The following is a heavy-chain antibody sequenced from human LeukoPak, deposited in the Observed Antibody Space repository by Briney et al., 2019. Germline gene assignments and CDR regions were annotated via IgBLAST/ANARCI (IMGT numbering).Heavy chain of an antibody. V-gene: IGHV4-39*01. Sequence: PSETLSLTCTVSGGSISSSSYYWGWIRQPSGKGLEWIGSIYYSGSTYYNPSLKSRVTISVDTSKNQFSLKLSSVTAADTAVYYCARQPVIYDSSDFWGQGTLVTVSS. CDR2: IYYSGST. D-gene: IGHD3-22*01. J-gene: IGHJ4*02. CDR1: GGSISSSSYY. CDR3: ARQPVIYDSSDF.